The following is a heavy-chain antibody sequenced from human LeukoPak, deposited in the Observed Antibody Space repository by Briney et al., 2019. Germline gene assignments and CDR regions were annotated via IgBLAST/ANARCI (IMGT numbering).Heavy chain of an antibody. CDR3: ARDRQDIVVVPAAPNYYYYGMDV. J-gene: IGHJ6*02. CDR2: ISAYNGNT. CDR1: GYTFTSYG. D-gene: IGHD2-2*01. Sequence: ASVKVSCKASGYTFTSYGISWVRQAPGQGLEWMGWISAYNGNTNYAQKLQGRVTMTTDTSTSTAYMELRSLRSDDTAVYYCARDRQDIVVVPAAPNYYYYGMDVWGQGTTVTVSS. V-gene: IGHV1-18*01.